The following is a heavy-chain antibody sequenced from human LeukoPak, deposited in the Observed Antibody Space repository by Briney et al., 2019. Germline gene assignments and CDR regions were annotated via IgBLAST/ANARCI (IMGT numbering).Heavy chain of an antibody. CDR3: GRARGFDW. J-gene: IGHJ4*02. CDR2: ISSTSSTI. CDR1: ALTFSTYT. V-gene: IGHV3-48*02. Sequence: QPGGSLRLSCGASALTFSTYTMNCVRQAPGKGLEWVSSISSTSSTIHYAEPVKGRFTISRDNAKNSLFLQMNSLRDEDTAVYYCGRARGFDWWGQGTLVTVSS.